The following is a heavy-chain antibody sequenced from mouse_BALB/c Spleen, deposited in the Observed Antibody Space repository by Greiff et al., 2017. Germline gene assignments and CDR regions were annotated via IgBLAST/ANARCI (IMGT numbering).Heavy chain of an antibody. D-gene: IGHD1-1*01. J-gene: IGHJ2*01. CDR3: ARGTTEYFDY. CDR1: GFSLSTSGMS. Sequence: QVTLKVSGPGILQPSQTLSLTCSFSGFSLSTSGMSVGWIRQPSGKGLEWLAHIWWNDDKYYNPALKSRLTISKDTSNNQVFLKIASVVTADTATYYCARGTTEYFDYWGQGTTLTVSS. CDR2: IWWNDDK. V-gene: IGHV8-8*01.